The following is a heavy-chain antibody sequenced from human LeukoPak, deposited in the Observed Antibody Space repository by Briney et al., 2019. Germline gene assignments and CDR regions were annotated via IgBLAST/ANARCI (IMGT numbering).Heavy chain of an antibody. D-gene: IGHD1-1*01. CDR1: GGTFNHFG. Sequence: VASVKVSCKASGGTFNHFGINWVRQAPGQGLEWMGRIIPVLDSAKYAPKIQDRVTITADKSTSTAYMELNSLRSEDTAVYFCARDSGRPPTSFDYWGQGTLVTVSS. CDR3: ARDSGRPPTSFDY. J-gene: IGHJ4*02. V-gene: IGHV1-69*04. CDR2: IIPVLDSA.